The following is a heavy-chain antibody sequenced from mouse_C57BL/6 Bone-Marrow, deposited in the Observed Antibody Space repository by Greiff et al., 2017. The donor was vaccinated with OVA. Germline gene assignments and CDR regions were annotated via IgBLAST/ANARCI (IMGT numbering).Heavy chain of an antibody. CDR2: ISNGGGST. Sequence: EVQRVESGGGLVQPGGSLKLSCAASGFTFSDYYMYWVRQTPEKRLEWVAYISNGGGSTYYPDTVKGRFTISRDNAKNTLYLQMSRLKSEDTAMYYCASYSNYVYAMDYWGQGTSVTVSS. D-gene: IGHD2-5*01. J-gene: IGHJ4*01. V-gene: IGHV5-12*01. CDR1: GFTFSDYY. CDR3: ASYSNYVYAMDY.